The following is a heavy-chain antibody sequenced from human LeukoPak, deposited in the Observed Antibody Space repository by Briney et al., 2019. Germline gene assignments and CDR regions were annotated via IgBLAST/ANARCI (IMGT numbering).Heavy chain of an antibody. CDR3: ARHGGGYSDFDY. D-gene: IGHD1-26*01. CDR1: GGSFSGYY. V-gene: IGHV4-59*08. J-gene: IGHJ4*02. Sequence: SETLSLTCAVYGGSFSGYYWSWIRQPPGKGLEWIGYIYYSGSTNYNPSLKSRVTISVDTSKNQFSLKLSSVTAADTAVYYCARHGGGYSDFDYWGQGTLVTVSS. CDR2: IYYSGST.